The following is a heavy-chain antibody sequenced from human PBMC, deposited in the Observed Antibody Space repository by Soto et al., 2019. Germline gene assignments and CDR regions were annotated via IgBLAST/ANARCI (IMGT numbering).Heavy chain of an antibody. V-gene: IGHV3-23*01. Sequence: PGGSLRLSCAASGFTFSSYAMSWVRQAPGKGLEWVSAISGSGGSTYYADSVKGRFTISRDNSKNTLYLQMNSLRDEDTAVYYCGRGFSGGGPIDIWGQGTLVTVSS. CDR1: GFTFSSYA. CDR2: ISGSGGST. J-gene: IGHJ3*02. D-gene: IGHD6-19*01. CDR3: GRGFSGGGPIDI.